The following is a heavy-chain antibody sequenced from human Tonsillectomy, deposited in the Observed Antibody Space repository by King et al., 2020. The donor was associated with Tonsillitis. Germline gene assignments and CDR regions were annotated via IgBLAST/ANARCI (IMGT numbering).Heavy chain of an antibody. D-gene: IGHD3-16*01. CDR2: INPYTDKT. CDR1: DDTFTSYG. J-gene: IGHJ3*01. V-gene: IGHV1-18*01. CDR3: ASYIWGDAFDV. Sequence: VQLVESGGEVKEPGASVKVSCQAFDDTFTSYGISWVGQAPGQGLEGMGWINPYTDKTNYAQNFQGRVTMTTDTSTNTANMELMSLRSDDTAVYYCASYIWGDAFDVWGQGTMVTVSS.